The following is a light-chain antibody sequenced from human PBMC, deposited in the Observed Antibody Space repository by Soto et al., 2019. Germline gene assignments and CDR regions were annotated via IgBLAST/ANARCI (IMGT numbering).Light chain of an antibody. CDR3: QQYNSYPYT. J-gene: IGKJ2*01. Sequence: DIQMTQSPSTLSASVGDRVTITCRASQSISSWLAWYQQKPGKAPKLLIYDASSLESGVPSRFSGSGSGTECTLTSSSLQPDDFATYYCQQYNSYPYTFVQGTKLEIK. V-gene: IGKV1-5*01. CDR2: DAS. CDR1: QSISSW.